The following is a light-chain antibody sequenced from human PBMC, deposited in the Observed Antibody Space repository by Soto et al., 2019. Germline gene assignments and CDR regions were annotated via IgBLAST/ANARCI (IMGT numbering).Light chain of an antibody. V-gene: IGKV3-11*01. CDR1: QSVSSN. Sequence: EIVMTQSPATLSVSPGERATLSCRASQSVSSNLAWYQHKPGQAPRLLMYDTSNRATGTPARFSGSGSGTDFTLTISGLEPEDFAVYYCQQRTDWPPLTFGGGTNLKIK. CDR2: DTS. CDR3: QQRTDWPPLT. J-gene: IGKJ4*01.